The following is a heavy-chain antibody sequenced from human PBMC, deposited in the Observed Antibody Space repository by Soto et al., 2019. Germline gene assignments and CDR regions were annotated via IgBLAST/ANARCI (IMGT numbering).Heavy chain of an antibody. CDR3: ARVDDFWSGSHCYCFYMDV. Sequence: EVQLMESGGGLVQPGGSLRLSCAASGFTFRSYRMSWVRQAPGKGLEWAANIKEDGSEKNYGGSVKGRFNISRDNAEKSLYLQMSCLRVEDTGVYYCARVDDFWSGSHCYCFYMDVWGKGTTVTVSS. V-gene: IGHV3-7*01. CDR2: IKEDGSEK. D-gene: IGHD3-3*01. J-gene: IGHJ6*03. CDR1: GFTFRSYR.